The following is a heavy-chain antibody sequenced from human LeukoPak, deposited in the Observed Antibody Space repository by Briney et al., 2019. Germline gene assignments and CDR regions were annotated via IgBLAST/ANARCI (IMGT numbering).Heavy chain of an antibody. V-gene: IGHV4-34*01. CDR3: ARREAPNYYDSSGYDY. CDR1: GGSFSGYY. J-gene: IGHJ4*02. Sequence: SETLSLTCAVYGGSFSGYYWSWIRQPPGKGLEWIGEINHSGSTSYNPSLKSRVTISVDTSKNQFSLKLSSVTAADTAVYYCARREAPNYYDSSGYDYWGQGTLVTVSS. CDR2: INHSGST. D-gene: IGHD3-22*01.